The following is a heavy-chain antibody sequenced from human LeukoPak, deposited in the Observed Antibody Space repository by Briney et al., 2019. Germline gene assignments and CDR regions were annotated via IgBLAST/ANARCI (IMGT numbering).Heavy chain of an antibody. D-gene: IGHD3-3*01. V-gene: IGHV3-30-3*01. Sequence: PLGSLRLSCAASGFTFSSYAMHWVRQAPGKGLEWVAVISYDGSNKYYADSVKGRFTISRDNSKNTLYLQMNSLRAEDTAVYYCARDAVLRFLEWLVDYWGQGTLVTVSS. CDR1: GFTFSSYA. J-gene: IGHJ4*02. CDR3: ARDAVLRFLEWLVDY. CDR2: ISYDGSNK.